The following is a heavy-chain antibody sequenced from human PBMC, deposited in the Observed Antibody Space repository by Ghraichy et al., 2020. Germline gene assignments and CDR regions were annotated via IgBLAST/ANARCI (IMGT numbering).Heavy chain of an antibody. J-gene: IGHJ5*02. V-gene: IGHV3-23*01. CDR2: ISGSGGST. D-gene: IGHD1-26*01. CDR1: GFTFSSYA. Sequence: GGSLRLSCAASGFTFSSYAMSWVRQAPGKGLEWVSAISGSGGSTYYADSVKGRFTISRDNSKNTLYLQMNSLRAEDTAVYYCAKDPHIVGATSNWFDPWGQGTLVTVSS. CDR3: AKDPHIVGATSNWFDP.